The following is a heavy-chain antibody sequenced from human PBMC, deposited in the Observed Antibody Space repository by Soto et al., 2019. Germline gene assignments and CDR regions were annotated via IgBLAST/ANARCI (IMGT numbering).Heavy chain of an antibody. CDR3: ARSRLRRGNQYNWFDP. J-gene: IGHJ5*02. Sequence: QVQLQESGPGLVKPSQTLSLTCTVSGGSISSGGYYWSWIRQHPGKGLEWIGYIYYSGSTYYNPSLKSRVTIAVDTSKNQFSRKLSSVTAADTAVYYCARSRLRRGNQYNWFDPWGQGTLVTVSS. D-gene: IGHD3-16*01. CDR1: GGSISSGGYY. CDR2: IYYSGST. V-gene: IGHV4-31*03.